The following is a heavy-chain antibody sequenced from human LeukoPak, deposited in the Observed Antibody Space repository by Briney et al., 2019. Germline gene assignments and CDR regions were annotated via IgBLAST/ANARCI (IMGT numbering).Heavy chain of an antibody. Sequence: PSETLSLTCTVSGSSISSYYWSWIRQPPGKGQEWIGYIYYSGSTIYNPSLKSRVTISVDTSKNQFSLKLSSVTAADTAVYYCARLGLRSPYYYYYYYMDVWGKGTIVTVSS. D-gene: IGHD4-17*01. J-gene: IGHJ6*03. CDR1: GSSISSYY. CDR2: IYYSGST. V-gene: IGHV4-59*01. CDR3: ARLGLRSPYYYYYYYMDV.